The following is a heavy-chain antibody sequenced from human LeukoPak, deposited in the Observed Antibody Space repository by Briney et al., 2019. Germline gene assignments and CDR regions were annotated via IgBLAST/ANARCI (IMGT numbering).Heavy chain of an antibody. J-gene: IGHJ4*02. CDR3: ARSYGDTRLTDY. Sequence: MASETLSLTCAVYGGSFSGYYWSWIRQPPGKGLEWIGEINHSGSTNYNPPLKSRVTISVDTSKNQFSLKLSSVTAADTAVYYCARSYGDTRLTDYWGQGTLVTVSS. D-gene: IGHD4-17*01. V-gene: IGHV4-34*01. CDR2: INHSGST. CDR1: GGSFSGYY.